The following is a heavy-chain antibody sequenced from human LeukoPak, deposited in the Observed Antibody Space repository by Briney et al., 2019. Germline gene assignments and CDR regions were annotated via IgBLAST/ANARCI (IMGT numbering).Heavy chain of an antibody. V-gene: IGHV4-34*01. D-gene: IGHD2-15*01. CDR3: AGYCTGGSCYSDY. CDR1: GGSFSGYY. CDR2: LYYRGVT. Sequence: SETLSLTCAVYGGSFSGYYWSWIRQPPGKGLEWIGSLYYRGVTYYNPSLKSRVTISGDTSKNQFSLKLGSVTAADTAFYYCAGYCTGGSCYSDYWGQGTLVTVPS. J-gene: IGHJ4*02.